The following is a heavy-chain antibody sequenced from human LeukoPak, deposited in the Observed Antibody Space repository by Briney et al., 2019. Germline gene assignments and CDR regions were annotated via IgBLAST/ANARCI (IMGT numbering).Heavy chain of an antibody. CDR3: ARVETYYDFWSGYSTADYGMDV. V-gene: IGHV1-69*13. Sequence: GASVKVSCKASGGTFSSYAISWVRQAPGQGLEWMGGIIPIFGTANYAQKFQGRVTITADESTSTAYMELSSLRSEDTAVYYCARVETYYDFWSGYSTADYGMDVWGQGTTVTVSS. CDR1: GGTFSSYA. J-gene: IGHJ6*02. CDR2: IIPIFGTA. D-gene: IGHD3-3*01.